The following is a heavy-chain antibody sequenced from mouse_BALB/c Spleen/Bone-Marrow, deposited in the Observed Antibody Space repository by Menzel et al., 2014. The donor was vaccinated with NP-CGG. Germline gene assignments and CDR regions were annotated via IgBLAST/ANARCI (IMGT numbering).Heavy chain of an antibody. CDR3: ARDRGGYAMDY. Sequence: VQEVEAGTGLVAPSQSLPITCTVSGLSLTGYGVNWVRQPPGKGLGWLGVLWGDGSTEYNSALKARLSINKDNTKNQVFLKMNSLQTDDTARYYCARDRGGYAMDYWGQGTSVTVSS. V-gene: IGHV2-6-7*01. CDR1: GLSLTGYG. J-gene: IGHJ4*01. CDR2: LWGDGST.